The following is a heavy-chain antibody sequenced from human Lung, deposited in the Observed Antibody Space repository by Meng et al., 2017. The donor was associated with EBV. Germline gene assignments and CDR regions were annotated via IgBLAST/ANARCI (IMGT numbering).Heavy chain of an antibody. CDR1: GDTFGNYG. D-gene: IGHD6-19*01. CDR2: INAGNGNT. J-gene: IGHJ4*02. CDR3: ARALRYTTGWYFFDY. Sequence: QVQLVQSGAEVKKPGASVKVSCKASGDTFGNYGINWVRQAPGQRPEWMGWINAGNGNTKYSQKFQGRGTITRDTSASIVYMELSSLSSEDTAVYYCARALRYTTGWYFFDYWGQGTLVTVSS. V-gene: IGHV1-3*01.